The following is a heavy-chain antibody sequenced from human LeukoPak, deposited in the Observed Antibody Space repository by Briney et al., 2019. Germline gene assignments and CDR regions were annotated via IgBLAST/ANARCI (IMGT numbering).Heavy chain of an antibody. CDR3: ARSYDFWSGYSFWYFDL. Sequence: SEALSLTCTVSGGSISSYYWIWIRQPPGKGLEWIGYIYYSGSTNYNPSLTSRVTISVDTSKNQFSLKLSSVTAADTAVYYCARSYDFWSGYSFWYFDLWGRGTLVTVSS. V-gene: IGHV4-59*08. J-gene: IGHJ2*01. CDR2: IYYSGST. D-gene: IGHD3-3*01. CDR1: GGSISSYY.